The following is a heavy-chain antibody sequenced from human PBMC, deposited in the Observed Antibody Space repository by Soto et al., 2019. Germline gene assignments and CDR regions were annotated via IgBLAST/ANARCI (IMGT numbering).Heavy chain of an antibody. Sequence: SETLSLTCSVSGGSISNGSYLWGWVRQPPGKGLQWIGSVSHIGSTNYNPSLKSRLTISVGTSRTQSSLRLDSVTAADTAVYYCSRIAVSGPRTGFDYWGQGILVTVSS. CDR2: VSHIGST. CDR3: SRIAVSGPRTGFDY. D-gene: IGHD6-19*01. CDR1: GGSISNGSYL. J-gene: IGHJ4*02. V-gene: IGHV4-39*01.